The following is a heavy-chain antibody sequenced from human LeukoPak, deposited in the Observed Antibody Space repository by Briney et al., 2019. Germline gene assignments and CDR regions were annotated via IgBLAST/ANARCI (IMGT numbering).Heavy chain of an antibody. J-gene: IGHJ4*02. Sequence: SETLSLTCTVSGGSISVGSYYWSWIRQPPGKGLEWIGYIYYSGSTNYNPSLKSRVTISVDTSKNQFSLKLSSVTAADTAVYYCARALVGAGFDYWGQGTLVTVSS. D-gene: IGHD1-26*01. V-gene: IGHV4-61*01. CDR1: GGSISVGSYY. CDR2: IYYSGST. CDR3: ARALVGAGFDY.